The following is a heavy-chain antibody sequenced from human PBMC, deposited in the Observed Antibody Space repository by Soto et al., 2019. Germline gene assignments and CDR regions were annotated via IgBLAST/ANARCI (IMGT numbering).Heavy chain of an antibody. CDR1: GGSISSRTFW. CDR3: ARHPRDDYNYGGSGIFAY. V-gene: IGHV4-39*01. J-gene: IGHJ4*02. D-gene: IGHD4-4*01. Sequence: QLQLQESGPGLVKPSETLSLTCSVSGGSISSRTFWWAWIRQPPGKGLEWSGDMYYSGSSYSSPSLKSRVTLSVDTSKTQLSLQLNSVTAADTAVYYCARHPRDDYNYGGSGIFAYWGQGTLVTVSS. CDR2: MYYSGSS.